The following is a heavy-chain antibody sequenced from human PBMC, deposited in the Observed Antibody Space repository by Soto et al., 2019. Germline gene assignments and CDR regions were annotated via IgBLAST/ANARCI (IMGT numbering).Heavy chain of an antibody. CDR1: DGSIGDFY. D-gene: IGHD2-15*01. V-gene: IGHV4-59*01. CDR3: ASLNTAVALGLDN. CDR2: TFYGVNT. J-gene: IGHJ4*02. Sequence: SETLSLTCRVSDGSIGDFYWSWVRQAPGKRLEWIGYTFYGVNTKYNPSLERRVTLSADTSKNQLSLKLTSVTSADTAIYYCASLNTAVALGLDNWGQGVPVTVSS.